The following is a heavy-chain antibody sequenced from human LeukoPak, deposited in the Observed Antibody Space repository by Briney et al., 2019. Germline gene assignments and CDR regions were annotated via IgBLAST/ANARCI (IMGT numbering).Heavy chain of an antibody. V-gene: IGHV1-24*01. CDR1: GYTLTELS. J-gene: IGHJ4*02. CDR2: FDPEDGET. CDR3: ATLGDDFWSGYYTLFDY. Sequence: ASVKVSCKVSGYTLTELSMHWVRQAPGKGLEWMGGFDPEDGETIYAQKSQGRVTMTEDTSTDTAYMELSSLRSEDTAVYYCATLGDDFWSGYYTLFDYWGQGTLVTVSS. D-gene: IGHD3-3*01.